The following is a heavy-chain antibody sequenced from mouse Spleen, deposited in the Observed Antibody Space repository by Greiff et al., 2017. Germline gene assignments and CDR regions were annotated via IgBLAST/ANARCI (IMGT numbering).Heavy chain of an antibody. Sequence: EVMLVESGGGLVKPGGSLKLSCAASGFTFSDYYMYWVRQTPEKRLEWVATISDGGSYTYYPDSVKGRFTISRDNAKNNLYLQMSSLKSEDTAMYYCARDRDYGSSSFAYWGQGTLVTVSA. CDR2: ISDGGSYT. J-gene: IGHJ3*01. CDR3: ARDRDYGSSSFAY. V-gene: IGHV5-4*02. CDR1: GFTFSDYY. D-gene: IGHD1-1*01.